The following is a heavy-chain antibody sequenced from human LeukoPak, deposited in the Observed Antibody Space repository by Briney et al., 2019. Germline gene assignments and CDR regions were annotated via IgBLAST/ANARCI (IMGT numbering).Heavy chain of an antibody. CDR1: GFTFSSYA. V-gene: IGHV3-23*01. J-gene: IGHJ3*02. CDR2: ISGSGGST. Sequence: GGSLRLSCAASGFTFSSYAMSWVRQAPGKGLEWVSAISGSGGSTYYADSVKGRFTVSRDNSKNTLYLQMNSLRAEDTAVYYCAKDYVLWFGVEDAFDIWGQETMVTVSS. CDR3: AKDYVLWFGVEDAFDI. D-gene: IGHD3-10*01.